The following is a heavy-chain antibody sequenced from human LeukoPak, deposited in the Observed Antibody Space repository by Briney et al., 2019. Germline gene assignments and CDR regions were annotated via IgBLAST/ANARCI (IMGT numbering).Heavy chain of an antibody. CDR3: ARAVLAGNDY. CDR1: GYTFTSYY. J-gene: IGHJ4*02. Sequence: GASVKVSCKASGYTFTSYYMHWVRQAPGQGLEWMGIINPSGGSTSYAQKFQGRVTMTRGMSTSTVYMELSSLRSEDTAVYYCARAVLAGNDYWGQGTLVTVSS. CDR2: INPSGGST. D-gene: IGHD3-3*02. V-gene: IGHV1-46*01.